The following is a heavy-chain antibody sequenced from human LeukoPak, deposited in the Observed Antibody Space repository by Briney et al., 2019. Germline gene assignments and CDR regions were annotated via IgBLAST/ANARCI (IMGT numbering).Heavy chain of an antibody. CDR2: IIPIFGTA. V-gene: IGHV1-69*05. Sequence: SVKVSCKASGGTFSSYAISWVRQAPGQGLEWMGGIIPIFGTANYAQKFQGRVTITTDESTSTAYMELSSLRSEDTAVYYCGSDRYTYYDYVLGSWTLWRQGTLVTVSS. D-gene: IGHD3-16*01. CDR3: GSDRYTYYDYVLGSWTL. J-gene: IGHJ4*02. CDR1: GGTFSSYA.